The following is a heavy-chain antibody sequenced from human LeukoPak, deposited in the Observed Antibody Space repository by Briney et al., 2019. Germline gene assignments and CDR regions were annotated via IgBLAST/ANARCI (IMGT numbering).Heavy chain of an antibody. CDR3: ARVGSLKVSSGIDY. D-gene: IGHD1-26*01. Sequence: GGSLRLSCAASGFTFSSYAMHWVRQAPGKGLEWVAVISYDGSNKYYADSVKGRFTISRDNSKNTLYLQMNSLRAEDTAVYYCARVGSLKVSSGIDYWGQGTLVTVSS. J-gene: IGHJ4*02. CDR1: GFTFSSYA. CDR2: ISYDGSNK. V-gene: IGHV3-30-3*01.